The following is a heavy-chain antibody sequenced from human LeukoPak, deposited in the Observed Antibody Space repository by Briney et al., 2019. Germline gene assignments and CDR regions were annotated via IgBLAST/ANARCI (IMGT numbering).Heavy chain of an antibody. V-gene: IGHV3-30*03. D-gene: IGHD1-1*01. CDR1: GFTFSSYG. CDR3: VRETMYAFDM. Sequence: GGSLRLSCVASGFTFSSYGMHWVRQAPGKGLEWVAVKSYDGTNKYYADSVKGRFTISRDNAKKSLYLQMNSLRDEDTAVYYCVRETMYAFDMWGQGTIVTVSS. J-gene: IGHJ3*02. CDR2: KSYDGTNK.